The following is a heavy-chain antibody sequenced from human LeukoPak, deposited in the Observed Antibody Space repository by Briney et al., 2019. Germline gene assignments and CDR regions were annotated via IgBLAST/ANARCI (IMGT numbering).Heavy chain of an antibody. CDR2: INGAGSSI. CDR1: GFTFSSYW. Sequence: PGGSRRLSCAASGFTFSSYWMHWVRQTPGKGLVWVSRINGAGSSISYADSVKGRVTISRDNAKNTLYLQMNNLRAEDTAVYYCARGGDYKNDYWGQGTLVTVSS. J-gene: IGHJ4*02. D-gene: IGHD4-17*01. V-gene: IGHV3-74*01. CDR3: ARGGDYKNDY.